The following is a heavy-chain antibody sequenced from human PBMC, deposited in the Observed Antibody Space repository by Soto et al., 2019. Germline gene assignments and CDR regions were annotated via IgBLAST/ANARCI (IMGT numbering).Heavy chain of an antibody. CDR1: GYSFTSYW. J-gene: IGHJ3*02. CDR2: IYPGDSDT. D-gene: IGHD2-2*01. V-gene: IGHV5-51*01. CDR3: ARRRSSTAFDI. Sequence: GESLKISCKGSGYSFTSYWIGWVRQMPGKGLEWMGMIYPGDSDTRYSPSFQGQVTISADKSTGTANLQWSSLKASDTAMFYCARRRSSTAFDIWGQGTMVTVSS.